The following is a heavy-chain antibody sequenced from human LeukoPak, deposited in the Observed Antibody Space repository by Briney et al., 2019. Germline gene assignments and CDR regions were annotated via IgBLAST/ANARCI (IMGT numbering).Heavy chain of an antibody. D-gene: IGHD6-6*01. CDR1: GYTFTSYG. CDR3: ARVGGYSSSLKNNFDY. CDR2: ISAYNGNT. Sequence: GASVKVSCKASGYTFTSYGINWVRQAPGQGLEWMGWISAYNGNTNYAQKLQGRVTMTTDTSTSTAYMELRSLRSDDTAVYYCARVGGYSSSLKNNFDYWGQGTLVTVSS. V-gene: IGHV1-18*01. J-gene: IGHJ4*02.